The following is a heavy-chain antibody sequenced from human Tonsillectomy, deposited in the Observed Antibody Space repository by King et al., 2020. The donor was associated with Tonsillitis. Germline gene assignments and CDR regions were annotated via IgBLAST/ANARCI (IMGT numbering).Heavy chain of an antibody. CDR3: ARERLYSRAWGIAY. CDR2: ISFNGNNK. J-gene: IGHJ4*02. V-gene: IGHV3-30*19. Sequence: VQLVESGGGVVQPGRSLRLSCAASGFTFYSYGMHWVRQAPGKGLEWVAVISFNGNNKNYADSVKGRFTISRDNSNNTLYLQMNSLSAEDTAVYYCARERLYSRAWGIAYWGQGALLTVSS. D-gene: IGHD6-19*01. CDR1: GFTFYSYG.